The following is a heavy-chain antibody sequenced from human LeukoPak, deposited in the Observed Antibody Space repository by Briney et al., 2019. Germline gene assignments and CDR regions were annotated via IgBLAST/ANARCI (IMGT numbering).Heavy chain of an antibody. D-gene: IGHD6-6*01. CDR2: ISSSSSTI. CDR1: GFTFSSYS. V-gene: IGHV3-48*04. CDR3: LPNAVREIVSGSPEYSSSLFDY. J-gene: IGHJ4*02. Sequence: TGGSLRLSCAASGFTFSSYSMNWVRQAPGKGLEWVSYISSSSSTIYYADSVKGRFTISRDNAKNSLYLQMNSLRAEDTAVYYCLPNAVREIVSGSPEYSSSLFDYWGQGTLVPVSS.